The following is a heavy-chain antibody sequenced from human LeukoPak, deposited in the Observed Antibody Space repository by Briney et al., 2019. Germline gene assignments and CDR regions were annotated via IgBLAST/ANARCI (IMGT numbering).Heavy chain of an antibody. CDR2: IQNDGSNK. CDR3: AKDPGSMVRGYYMDV. J-gene: IGHJ6*03. Sequence: GGSLRLSCAASGFTFSNYDMHWVRQAPGKGLEWVAFIQNDGSNKYYADSLKGRFTISRDNSKNTLNLQMNSLRAEDTAVYYCAKDPGSMVRGYYMDVWGKGTTVTVSS. V-gene: IGHV3-30*02. CDR1: GFTFSNYD. D-gene: IGHD3-10*01.